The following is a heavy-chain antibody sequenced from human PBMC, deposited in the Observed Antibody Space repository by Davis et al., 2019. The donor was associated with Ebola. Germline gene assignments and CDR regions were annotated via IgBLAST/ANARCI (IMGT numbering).Heavy chain of an antibody. V-gene: IGHV5-51*01. D-gene: IGHD1-20*01. CDR3: ASLRRTITGMDDGFDI. CDR2: IYPGDSDT. CDR1: GYSFTSYW. Sequence: GESLKISCKGSGYSFTSYWIGWVRQMPGKGLEWMGIIYPGDSDTRYSPSFQGQVTISADNSISTAYLQWRSLKASDTAMYYCASLRRTITGMDDGFDIWGQGTMVTVSS. J-gene: IGHJ3*02.